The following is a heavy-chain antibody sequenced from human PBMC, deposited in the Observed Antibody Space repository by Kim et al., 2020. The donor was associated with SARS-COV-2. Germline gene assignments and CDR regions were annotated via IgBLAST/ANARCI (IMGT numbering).Heavy chain of an antibody. D-gene: IGHD5-18*01. CDR2: INTGSANT. CDR1: GYTFTNFP. J-gene: IGHJ4*02. Sequence: ASVKVSCKASGYTFTNFPIHWVRQAPGQRLEWMGWINTGSANTEFSQKFQGRVSITRDTSATTAYMELSSLRSEDTAVYYCATDGSNYGLNYFDYWGQGTLVTVSS. V-gene: IGHV1-3*04. CDR3: ATDGSNYGLNYFDY.